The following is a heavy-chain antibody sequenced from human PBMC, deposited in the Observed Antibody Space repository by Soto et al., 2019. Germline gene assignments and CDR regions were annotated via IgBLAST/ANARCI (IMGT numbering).Heavy chain of an antibody. J-gene: IGHJ4*02. CDR2: ISSSGTTI. CDR1: GFTFSSYE. V-gene: IGHV3-48*03. CDR3: AREKKYYYDSSGYPYFDY. Sequence: GGSLRLSCVASGFTFSSYEMNWVRQAPGKVLEWVSYISSSGTTIYYADSVRGRFTISRDNAKNSLYLQMNSLRAEDTAVYYCAREKKYYYDSSGYPYFDYWGQGTLVTVSS. D-gene: IGHD3-22*01.